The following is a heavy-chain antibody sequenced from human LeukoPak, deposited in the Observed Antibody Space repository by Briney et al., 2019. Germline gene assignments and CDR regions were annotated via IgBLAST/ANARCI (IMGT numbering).Heavy chain of an antibody. Sequence: GGSLRLSCAASGFTFSSYAMSWVRQAPGKGLEWVSAISGSGGSTYYADSVKGRFTIYRDNSKTTLYLQMNSLRAEDTAVYYCAKGRYYDSSGYPSAYWGQGTLVTVSS. CDR3: AKGRYYDSSGYPSAY. CDR1: GFTFSSYA. D-gene: IGHD3-22*01. CDR2: ISGSGGST. V-gene: IGHV3-23*01. J-gene: IGHJ4*02.